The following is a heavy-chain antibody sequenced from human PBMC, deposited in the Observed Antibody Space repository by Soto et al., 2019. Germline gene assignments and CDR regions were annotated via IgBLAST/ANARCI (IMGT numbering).Heavy chain of an antibody. CDR2: IKSNTDDGGTT. Sequence: EVQLVESGGGLVKPGGSLRISCAASGFTFSKAWMNWVRQAPGKGLEWVGHIKSNTDDGGTTEYAAPVKGRVSIARDDLKNTVYLQMDSLKIEDTGIYFCTTDVWPATRSDYWGQGTLVTVSS. CDR3: TTDVWPATRSDY. D-gene: IGHD2-21*01. V-gene: IGHV3-15*07. CDR1: GFTFSKAW. J-gene: IGHJ4*02.